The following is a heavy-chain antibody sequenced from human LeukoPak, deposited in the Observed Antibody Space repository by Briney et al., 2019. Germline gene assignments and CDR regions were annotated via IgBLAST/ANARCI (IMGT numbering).Heavy chain of an antibody. CDR2: IRYDGNNK. CDR1: GFTFSIYG. J-gene: IGHJ4*02. D-gene: IGHD3-16*01. CDR3: AKNGPDYIWGNYLDY. Sequence: PGGSLRLSCSASGFTFSIYGMHWVRAAPGERREWVAFIRYDGNNKYYADSVKGRFTISRDNSENMLYLEMKSLRPEDTAVYYCAKNGPDYIWGNYLDYWGQGTLVTVSS. V-gene: IGHV3-30*02.